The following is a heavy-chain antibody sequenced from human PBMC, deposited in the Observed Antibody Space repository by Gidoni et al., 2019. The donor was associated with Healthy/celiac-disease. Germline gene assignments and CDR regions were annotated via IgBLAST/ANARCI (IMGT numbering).Heavy chain of an antibody. CDR2: IYYSGST. CDR1: GGSISSSSYY. V-gene: IGHV4-39*01. J-gene: IGHJ6*02. CDR3: ARLKDYGDYGMDV. D-gene: IGHD4-17*01. Sequence: QLQLQESGPGLVKPSETLSLTCTVSGGSISSSSYYWGWIRQPPGKGLEWIGSIYYSGSTYYNPPLKSRVTISGDTSKNQFSLKLSSVTAADTAVYYCARLKDYGDYGMDVWGQGTTVTVSS.